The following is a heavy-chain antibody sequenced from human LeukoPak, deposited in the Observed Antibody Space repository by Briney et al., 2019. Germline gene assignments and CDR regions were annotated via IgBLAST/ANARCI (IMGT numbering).Heavy chain of an antibody. J-gene: IGHJ4*02. V-gene: IGHV3-23*01. CDR2: ITGSGGST. CDR1: GFTFSSCA. CDR3: AKRTGNSGPFDY. D-gene: IGHD4-23*01. Sequence: PGGSLRLSCAASGFTFSSCAMNWVRQAPGKGLEWVSLITGSGGSTYYTDSVKGRFTISRDNSKNTLYLQMNSLTAEDTAVYYCAKRTGNSGPFDYWGQRTRVTVSS.